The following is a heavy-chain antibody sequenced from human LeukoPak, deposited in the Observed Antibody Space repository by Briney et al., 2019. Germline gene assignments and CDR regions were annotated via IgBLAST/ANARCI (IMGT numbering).Heavy chain of an antibody. Sequence: GGSLRLFCAASGFTVSSNYMSWVRQAPGKGLEWVSVIYSGGSTYYADSVKGRFTISRDNSKNTLYLQMNSLRAEDTAVYYCVGAPGNFDYWGQGTLVTVSS. D-gene: IGHD1-26*01. CDR2: IYSGGST. J-gene: IGHJ4*02. CDR1: GFTVSSNY. V-gene: IGHV3-53*01. CDR3: VGAPGNFDY.